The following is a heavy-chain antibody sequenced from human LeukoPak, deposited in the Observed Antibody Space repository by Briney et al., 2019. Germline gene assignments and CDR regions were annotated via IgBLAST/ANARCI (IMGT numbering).Heavy chain of an antibody. D-gene: IGHD3-10*01. CDR1: GGSFSGYY. V-gene: IGHV4-34*01. Sequence: SSETLSLTCAVYGGSFSGYYWSWIRQPPGKGLEWIGEINHSGSTNYNPSLKSRVTTSVDTSKNQFSLKLSSVTAADTAVYYCARGGPPFLLLWFGRFDYWGQGTLVTVSS. J-gene: IGHJ4*02. CDR2: INHSGST. CDR3: ARGGPPFLLLWFGRFDY.